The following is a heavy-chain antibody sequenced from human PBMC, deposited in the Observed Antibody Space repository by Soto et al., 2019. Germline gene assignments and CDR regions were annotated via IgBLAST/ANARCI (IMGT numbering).Heavy chain of an antibody. CDR1: RFTFSNYA. Sequence: EVQLLESGGGLVQPGGSLRLSCAASRFTFSNYAMSWVRQAPGKGLEWVSAISGGGDSTYYVDSAKGRFTISRDNSKNTLYLQMNILRAEDTAVYYCARDQGTTVTQTLDYWGQGTLVTVSS. J-gene: IGHJ4*02. CDR2: ISGGGDST. D-gene: IGHD4-4*01. CDR3: ARDQGTTVTQTLDY. V-gene: IGHV3-23*01.